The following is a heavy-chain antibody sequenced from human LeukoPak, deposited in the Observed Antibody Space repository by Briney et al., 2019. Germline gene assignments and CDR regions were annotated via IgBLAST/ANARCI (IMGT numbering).Heavy chain of an antibody. J-gene: IGHJ4*02. Sequence: SETLSLTCAVYGGSFSGYYWSWIRQPPGKGLEWIGEINHSGSTNYNPSLKSRVTISVDTSKNQFSLKLSSVTAADTAVYYCARSLWCSGGSCSDYWGQGTLVTVSS. CDR1: GGSFSGYY. CDR3: ARSLWCSGGSCSDY. V-gene: IGHV4-34*01. CDR2: INHSGST. D-gene: IGHD2-15*01.